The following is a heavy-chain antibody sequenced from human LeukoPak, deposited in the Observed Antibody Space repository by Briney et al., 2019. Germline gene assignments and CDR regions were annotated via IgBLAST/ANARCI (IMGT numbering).Heavy chain of an antibody. CDR2: FHGGLI. CDR1: GGSISSDSYY. J-gene: IGHJ4*02. D-gene: IGHD5-18*01. CDR3: ARGRRGYGYVDF. V-gene: IGHV4-39*06. Sequence: SETLSLTCTVSGGSISSDSYYWSWIRQPPGEGLEEIGSFHGGLIFYKSSLTSRVTVSVDTSKSQFPLKLSSATAADTAVYYCARGRRGYGYVDFWGQGTLVTVSS.